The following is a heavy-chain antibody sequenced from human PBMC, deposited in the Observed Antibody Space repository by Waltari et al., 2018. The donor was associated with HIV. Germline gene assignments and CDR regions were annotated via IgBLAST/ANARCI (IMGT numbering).Heavy chain of an antibody. D-gene: IGHD3-10*01. CDR3: ARGGSYGSGSKVN. CDR1: GFTFSRYW. J-gene: IGHJ4*02. CDR2: RKQDGSEK. Sequence: EVQLVESGGGLVQPGGSLRLSCAASGFTFSRYWMSWVRQAPGKGVEWVVNRKQDGSEKYYEDYANGPCTISRDNADNSLYLQRNSLRAEYTAVYYCARGGSYGSGSKVNWGQGSLVSVSS. V-gene: IGHV3-7*04.